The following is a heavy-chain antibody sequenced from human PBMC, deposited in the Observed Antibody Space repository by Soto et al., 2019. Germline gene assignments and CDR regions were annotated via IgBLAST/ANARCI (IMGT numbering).Heavy chain of an antibody. J-gene: IGHJ4*02. CDR1: GVSISSGGYY. V-gene: IGHV4-31*03. Sequence: SEALSLTCTVSGVSISSGGYYWILIRQHPGKGLEWIGYIYYSGSTYYNPSLKSRVTISVDTSKNQFSLKLSSVTAADTAVYCFAREPGYCGKGTVVTVSS. CDR3: AREPGY. CDR2: IYYSGST. D-gene: IGHD3-10*01.